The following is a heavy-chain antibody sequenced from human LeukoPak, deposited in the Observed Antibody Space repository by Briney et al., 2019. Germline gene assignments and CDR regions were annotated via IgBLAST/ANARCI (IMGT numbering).Heavy chain of an antibody. CDR2: IYYSGST. CDR1: GGSISSYY. V-gene: IGHV4-59*01. D-gene: IGHD3-9*01. Sequence: PSETLSLTCTVSGGSISSYYWSWIRQPPGKGLDWIGYIYYSGSTNYNPSLKSRVTISVDTSKNQFSLKLSSVTAADTAVYYCARVRGYDILTGYAFDIWGQGTMVTVSS. J-gene: IGHJ3*02. CDR3: ARVRGYDILTGYAFDI.